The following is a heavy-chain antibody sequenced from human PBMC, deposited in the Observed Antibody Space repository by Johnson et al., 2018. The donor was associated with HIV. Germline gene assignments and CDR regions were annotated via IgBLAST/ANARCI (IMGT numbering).Heavy chain of an antibody. V-gene: IGHV3-64*01. J-gene: IGHJ3*02. CDR1: GFTFSSYT. CDR2: ISTNGGRT. CDR3: AREVGSWYSSSSGAFDI. Sequence: VQLVESGGGLVQPGGSLRLSCAASGFTFSSYTMHWVRQAPGKGLEYVSSISTNGGRTHYANSVKGRFTISRDNSKNTLYLQMGSLRAGDTAVYYCAREVGSWYSSSSGAFDIWGQGTMVTVSS. D-gene: IGHD6-6*01.